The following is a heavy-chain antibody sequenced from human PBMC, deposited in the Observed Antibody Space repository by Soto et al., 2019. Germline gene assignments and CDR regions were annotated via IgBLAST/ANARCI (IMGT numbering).Heavy chain of an antibody. Sequence: PGGSLRLSCAASGFTFSSYAMSWVRQAPGKGLEWVSAISGSGGSTYYADSVKGRFTISRDNSKNTLYLQMNSLRAEDTAVYYCAKDNDSSGYYYGDYYYGMDVWGQGTTVTVSS. D-gene: IGHD3-22*01. CDR3: AKDNDSSGYYYGDYYYGMDV. V-gene: IGHV3-23*01. CDR2: ISGSGGST. J-gene: IGHJ6*02. CDR1: GFTFSSYA.